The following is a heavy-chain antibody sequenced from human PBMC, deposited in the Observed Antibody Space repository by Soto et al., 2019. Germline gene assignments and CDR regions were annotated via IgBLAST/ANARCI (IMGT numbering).Heavy chain of an antibody. D-gene: IGHD3-22*01. V-gene: IGHV1-2*02. J-gene: IGHJ3*02. CDR1: GYTFTGYY. CDR3: ARDYYYDTTGTVDFDI. Sequence: ASVKVSCKASGYTFTGYYMHWVRQAPGQGLEWMGWINPNSGGTNYAQKFQGRVTMTRDTSISTAYMELSRLRSDDTAVYYCARDYYYDTTGTVDFDIWGQGTMVT. CDR2: INPNSGGT.